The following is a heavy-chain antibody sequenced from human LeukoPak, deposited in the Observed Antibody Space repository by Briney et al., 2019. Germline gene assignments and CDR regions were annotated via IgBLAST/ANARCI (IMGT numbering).Heavy chain of an antibody. Sequence: PGGSLRLSCAASGFTFTNAWMSWVRQAPGKELEWVGRIKSKTDGGTTDYAAPVKGRFTISRDDSKNTLYLQMNSLKIEDTGVYYCTVGGRDYCSKGVCYVYWGQGTLVTVSS. CDR3: TVGGRDYCSKGVCYVY. CDR2: IKSKTDGGTT. D-gene: IGHD2-8*01. CDR1: GFTFTNAW. V-gene: IGHV3-15*01. J-gene: IGHJ4*02.